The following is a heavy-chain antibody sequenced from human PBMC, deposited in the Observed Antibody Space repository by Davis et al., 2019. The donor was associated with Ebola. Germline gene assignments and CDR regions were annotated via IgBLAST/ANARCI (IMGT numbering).Heavy chain of an antibody. CDR1: GISFGTNW. CDR3: CQFWSGYFTY. Sequence: GESLKISCAASGISFGTNWMSWVRQAPGKGLEWVANMAQDGSQIYYVDPVKGRFTISRDNAKNSLYLQMNSLRVEDTAVYYCCQFWSGYFTYWGQGALVTVSS. D-gene: IGHD3-3*01. J-gene: IGHJ4*02. CDR2: MAQDGSQI. V-gene: IGHV3-7*01.